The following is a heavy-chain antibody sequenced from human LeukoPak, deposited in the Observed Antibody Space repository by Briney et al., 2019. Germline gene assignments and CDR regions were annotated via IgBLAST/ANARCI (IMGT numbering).Heavy chain of an antibody. V-gene: IGHV3-30*03. CDR2: ISYDGSNK. J-gene: IGHJ4*02. CDR3: AGFYYDILTGPY. Sequence: GGSLRLSCAASGFTFSSYGIHWVRQAPGKGLEWVAVISYDGSNKYYADSVKGRFTISRDNSKNTLYLQMNSLRAGDTAVYYCAGFYYDILTGPYWGQGTLVTVSS. CDR1: GFTFSSYG. D-gene: IGHD3-9*01.